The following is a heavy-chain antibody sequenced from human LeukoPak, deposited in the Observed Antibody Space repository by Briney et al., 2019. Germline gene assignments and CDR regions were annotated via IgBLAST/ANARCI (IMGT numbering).Heavy chain of an antibody. J-gene: IGHJ4*02. CDR3: ARGTYYYDSSGYYYFDY. CDR1: GFTFGKYW. V-gene: IGHV3-7*03. CDR2: MKLDGSEK. Sequence: GGSLRLSCVASGFTFGKYWMSWVRQAPGKGLEWVANMKLDGSEKYYVDSVKGRFTISRDNAKNSLYLQMNSLRAEDTAVYYCARGTYYYDSSGYYYFDYWGQGTLVTVSS. D-gene: IGHD3-22*01.